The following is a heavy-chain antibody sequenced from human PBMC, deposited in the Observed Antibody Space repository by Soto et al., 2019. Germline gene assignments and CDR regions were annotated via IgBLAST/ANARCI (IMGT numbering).Heavy chain of an antibody. CDR2: ISSGGTTT. V-gene: IGHV3-23*01. CDR3: AREGGSIGGWFGRKFDS. D-gene: IGHD6-19*01. J-gene: IGHJ4*02. Sequence: GGSLRLSCTASGFSFSTHAMIWVRQAPGKGLEWVSSISSGGTTTFYAASVEGRFTIPRDKSKNTLYLQMNSLRADDTAVYYCAREGGSIGGWFGRKFDSWGQGTQVTVSS. CDR1: GFSFSTHA.